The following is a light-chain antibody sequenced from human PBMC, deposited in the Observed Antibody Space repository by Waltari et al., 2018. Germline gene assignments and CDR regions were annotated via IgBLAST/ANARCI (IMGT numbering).Light chain of an antibody. CDR3: QQYNNWPPYT. CDR1: QGVSSN. CDR2: SAS. J-gene: IGKJ2*01. V-gene: IGKV3-15*01. Sequence: EIVMTQSPANLSVSPGESATLSCRASQGVSSNLAWYQQKLGQAPRLLIHSASTRATGIPARFSGSGSGTEFTLTISSLQSEDFAVYYCQQYNNWPPYTFGQGTKLEIK.